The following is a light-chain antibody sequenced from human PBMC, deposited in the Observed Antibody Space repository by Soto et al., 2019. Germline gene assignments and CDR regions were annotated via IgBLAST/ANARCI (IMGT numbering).Light chain of an antibody. CDR2: DAS. V-gene: IGKV3-11*01. CDR3: QQRSDWPVT. J-gene: IGKJ3*01. Sequence: EIVLTQSPATLSLSPGERATLSFRAGQSVTTSLAWYQQKPDQAPRLLIYDASNRATGIPARFSGSGSGTDFTLTISRLESEDFAVYYCQQRSDWPVTFGPGTKV. CDR1: QSVTTS.